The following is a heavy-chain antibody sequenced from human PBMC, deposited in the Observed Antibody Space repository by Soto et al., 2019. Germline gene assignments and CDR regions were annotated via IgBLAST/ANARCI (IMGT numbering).Heavy chain of an antibody. J-gene: IGHJ4*02. CDR2: ISTSNTTI. D-gene: IGHD2-2*01. V-gene: IGHV3-48*01. CDR1: GFTFSSYS. CDR3: AREKCSSTRCPVDS. Sequence: EVQLVESGGDLVQPGGSLRLSCAASGFTFSSYSMNWVRQAPGKGLEWVSYISTSNTTIYYADSVKGRFTISRDNAKNSLYLQMNSLRVEDTAVYYCAREKCSSTRCPVDSWGQGTLVTVSS.